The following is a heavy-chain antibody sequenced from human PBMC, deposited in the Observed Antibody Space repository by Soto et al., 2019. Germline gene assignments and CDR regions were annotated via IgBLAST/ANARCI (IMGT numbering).Heavy chain of an antibody. CDR1: GGTFSSYA. Sequence: ASVKVSCKASGGTFSSYAISWVRQAPGQGLEWMGGIIPIFGTANYAQKFQGRVTITADESTSTACMELSSLRSEDTAVYYCASGLAAAGIGHFDYWGQGTLVTVSS. V-gene: IGHV1-69*13. J-gene: IGHJ4*02. CDR3: ASGLAAAGIGHFDY. CDR2: IIPIFGTA. D-gene: IGHD6-13*01.